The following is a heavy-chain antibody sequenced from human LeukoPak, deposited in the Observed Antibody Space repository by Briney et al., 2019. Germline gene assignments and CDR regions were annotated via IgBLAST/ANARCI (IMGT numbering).Heavy chain of an antibody. CDR1: GFTFSSYA. V-gene: IGHV3-30-3*01. CDR3: ARDGDGSYYVWGNAFDI. D-gene: IGHD1-26*01. J-gene: IGHJ3*02. Sequence: GGSLRLSCAASGFTFSSYAMHWVRQAPGKGLEWVAVISYDGSNKYYADSVKGRFTISRDNSKNTLYLQMNSLRAEDTAVYYCARDGDGSYYVWGNAFDIWGQGTMVTVSS. CDR2: ISYDGSNK.